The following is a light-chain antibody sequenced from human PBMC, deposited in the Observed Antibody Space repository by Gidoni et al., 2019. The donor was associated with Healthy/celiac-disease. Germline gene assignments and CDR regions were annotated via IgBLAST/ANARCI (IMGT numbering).Light chain of an antibody. CDR1: SNNVGNQG. CDR2: RNN. CDR3: SAWDSSLSARV. V-gene: IGLV10-54*01. Sequence: QPGLTQPPSVSKGLRQTATLTCTGNSNNVGNQGAAWLQQHQGHPPKLLSYRNNNRPSGISERLSASRSGNTASLTITGLQPEDEADYYCSAWDSSLSARVFGGGTKLTVL. J-gene: IGLJ3*02.